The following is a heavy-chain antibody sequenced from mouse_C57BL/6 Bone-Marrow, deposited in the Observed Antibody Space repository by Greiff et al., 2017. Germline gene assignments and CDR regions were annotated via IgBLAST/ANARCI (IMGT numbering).Heavy chain of an antibody. Sequence: VQVVESGAELVKPGASVKVSCKASGYTFTTYPIEWMKQNHGKSLEWIGNFHPYNDDTKYNEKFKGKATLTVEKSSSTVYLELSRLTSDDSAVYYCARGSTTGNFDVWGTGTTVTVSS. V-gene: IGHV1-47*01. J-gene: IGHJ1*03. D-gene: IGHD1-1*01. CDR3: ARGSTTGNFDV. CDR2: FHPYNDDT. CDR1: GYTFTTYP.